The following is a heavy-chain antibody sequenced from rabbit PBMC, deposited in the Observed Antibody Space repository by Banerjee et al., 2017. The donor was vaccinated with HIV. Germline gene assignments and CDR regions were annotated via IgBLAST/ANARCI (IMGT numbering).Heavy chain of an antibody. CDR2: IYTGDGNT. CDR1: GIDFSSYYY. V-gene: IGHV1S45*01. CDR3: ARGDGYSNYIGAYNL. J-gene: IGHJ4*01. Sequence: QEQLEESGGDLVKPGASLTLTCKASGIDFSSYYYMCWVRQAPGKGLEWIACIYTGDGNTYYASWAKGRFTISKTSSTTVTLQMTSLTAADTATYFCARGDGYSNYIGAYNLWGPGTLVTVS. D-gene: IGHD7-1*01.